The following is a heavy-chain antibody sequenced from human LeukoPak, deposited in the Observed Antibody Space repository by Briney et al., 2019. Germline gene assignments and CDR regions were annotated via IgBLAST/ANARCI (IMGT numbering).Heavy chain of an antibody. CDR3: ARTYYYDSSGSDAFDI. CDR2: ISSSGSTI. CDR1: GFTFSSYE. D-gene: IGHD3-22*01. Sequence: QPGGSLRLSCAASGFTFSSYEMNWVRQAPGKGLEWVSYISSSGSTIYYADSVKGRFTISRDNAKNSLYLQMNSLRAEDTAVYYCARTYYYDSSGSDAFDIWGQGTTVTVSS. J-gene: IGHJ3*02. V-gene: IGHV3-48*03.